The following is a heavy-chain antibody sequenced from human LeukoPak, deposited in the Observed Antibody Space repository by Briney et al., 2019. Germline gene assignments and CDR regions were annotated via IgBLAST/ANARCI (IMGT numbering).Heavy chain of an antibody. V-gene: IGHV1-18*01. CDR2: ISAYNGNT. J-gene: IGHJ5*02. CDR1: GYTFTSYG. Sequence: ASVKVSCKASGYTFTSYGISWVRQAPGQGLEWMGWISAYNGNTNYAQKLQGRVTMTTDTSTSTAYMELRSLRSDDTAVYYCASDLGFDIRGNVGTSGWFDPWGQGTLVTVSS. D-gene: IGHD3-9*01. CDR3: ASDLGFDIRGNVGTSGWFDP.